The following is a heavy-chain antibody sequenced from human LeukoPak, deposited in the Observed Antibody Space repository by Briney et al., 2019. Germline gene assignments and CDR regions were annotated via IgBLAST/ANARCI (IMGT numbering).Heavy chain of an antibody. Sequence: PSETLSLTCTVSGGSMSNYYWSWIRQPAGKGLEWIGRISTSGGTNYNPSLKSRVTMSVDTSKNQFSLKLSSVTAADTAAYYCARDRSMTTVTTRLDYWGQGTLVTVSS. V-gene: IGHV4-4*07. D-gene: IGHD4-17*01. CDR2: ISTSGGT. J-gene: IGHJ4*02. CDR1: GGSMSNYY. CDR3: ARDRSMTTVTTRLDY.